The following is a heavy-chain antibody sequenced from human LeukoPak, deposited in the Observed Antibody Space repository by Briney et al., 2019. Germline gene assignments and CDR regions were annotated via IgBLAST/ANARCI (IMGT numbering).Heavy chain of an antibody. J-gene: IGHJ4*02. V-gene: IGHV3-11*04. CDR1: GFTFSDYY. CDR3: AAASSGWYEGYFDY. CDR2: ISSSGSTI. D-gene: IGHD6-19*01. Sequence: GGSLRLSCAASGFTFSDYYMSWIRQAPGKGLEWVSYISSSGSTIYYADSVQGRFTISRGNAKNSLYLQMNSLRAEDTAVYYCAAASSGWYEGYFDYWGQGTLVTVSS.